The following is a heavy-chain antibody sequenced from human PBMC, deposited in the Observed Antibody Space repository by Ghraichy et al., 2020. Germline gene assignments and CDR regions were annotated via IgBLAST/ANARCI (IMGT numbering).Heavy chain of an antibody. CDR2: INHSGST. J-gene: IGHJ6*02. V-gene: IGHV4-34*01. CDR3: ARGRNRAGREVRHYYYYYGMDV. Sequence: SETLSLTCAVYGGSFSGYYWSWIRQPPGKGLEWIGEINHSGSTNYNPSLKSRVTISVDTSKNQFSLKLSSVTAADTAVYYCARGRNRAGREVRHYYYYYGMDVWGQGTTVTVSS. D-gene: IGHD1-14*01. CDR1: GGSFSGYY.